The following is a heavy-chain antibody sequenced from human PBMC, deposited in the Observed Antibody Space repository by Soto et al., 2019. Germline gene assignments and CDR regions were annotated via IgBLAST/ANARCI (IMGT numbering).Heavy chain of an antibody. CDR2: IIPIFGTA. CDR3: ARYCTNGVCYSALYGMDV. J-gene: IGHJ6*02. V-gene: IGHV1-69*13. Sequence: SVKVSCKASGGTFSSYAISWVRQAPGQGLEWMGGIIPIFGTANYAQKFQGRVTITADESTSTAYMELSSLRSEDTAVYYCARYCTNGVCYSALYGMDVWGQGTTVTVSS. CDR1: GGTFSSYA. D-gene: IGHD2-8*01.